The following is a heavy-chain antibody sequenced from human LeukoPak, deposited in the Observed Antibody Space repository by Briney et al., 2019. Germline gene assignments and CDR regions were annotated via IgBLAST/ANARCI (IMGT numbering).Heavy chain of an antibody. V-gene: IGHV4-59*01. CDR3: ARVIGARGSFVDY. CDR1: GDSISSYY. D-gene: IGHD1-26*01. CDR2: IYYSGST. J-gene: IGHJ4*02. Sequence: PSETLSLTCTVSGDSISSYYWSWIRQPPGKGLEWIGYIYYSGSTNYNPSLKSRVTISVDTSKNQFSLKLSSVTAADTAVYYCARVIGARGSFVDYWGQGTLVTVSS.